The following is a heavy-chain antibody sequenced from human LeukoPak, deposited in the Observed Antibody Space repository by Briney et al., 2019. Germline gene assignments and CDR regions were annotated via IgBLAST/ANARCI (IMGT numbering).Heavy chain of an antibody. CDR1: GGSISSYY. D-gene: IGHD5-18*01. Sequence: PSETLSLTCTVSGGSISSYYRSWVRQPPGKGLEWIGYIYYSVSTNYNPSLKSRVTLSVDTSKNQFSLKLSSVTAADTAVYYCARGSYGILDYWGQGTLVTVSS. V-gene: IGHV4-59*01. CDR3: ARGSYGILDY. J-gene: IGHJ4*02. CDR2: IYYSVST.